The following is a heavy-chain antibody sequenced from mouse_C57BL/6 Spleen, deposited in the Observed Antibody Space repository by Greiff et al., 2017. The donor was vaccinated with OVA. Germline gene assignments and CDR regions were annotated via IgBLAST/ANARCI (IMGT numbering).Heavy chain of an antibody. CDR1: GYAFSSYW. CDR3: ARRTYYGSSYEYYAMDY. J-gene: IGHJ4*01. D-gene: IGHD1-1*01. CDR2: IYPGDGDT. V-gene: IGHV1-80*01. Sequence: QVQLKQSGAELVKPGASVKISCKASGYAFSSYWMNWVKQRPGKGLEWIGQIYPGDGDTNYNGKFKGKATLTADKSSSTAYMQLSSLTSEDSAVYFCARRTYYGSSYEYYAMDYWGQGTSVTVSS.